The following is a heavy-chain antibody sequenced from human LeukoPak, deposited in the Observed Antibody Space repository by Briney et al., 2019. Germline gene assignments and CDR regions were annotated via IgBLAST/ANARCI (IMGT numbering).Heavy chain of an antibody. J-gene: IGHJ4*02. CDR2: TIWNSGSI. CDR3: AKDISVGATPYYFDC. D-gene: IGHD1-26*01. V-gene: IGHV3-9*01. CDR1: GFTFDDYA. Sequence: PGASLRLSCAASGFTFDDYAMHWVRQAPGKGLEWVSGTIWNSGSIGYADSVKGRFTISRDNAKNSLYLQMNSLRAEDTALYYCAKDISVGATPYYFDCWGQGTLVTVSS.